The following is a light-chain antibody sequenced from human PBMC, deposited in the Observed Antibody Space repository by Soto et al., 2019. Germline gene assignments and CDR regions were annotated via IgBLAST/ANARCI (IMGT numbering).Light chain of an antibody. CDR1: QSISRN. V-gene: IGKV3-15*01. CDR3: QQYIKWPLT. CDR2: GAS. J-gene: IGKJ4*01. Sequence: EIVMTQSPATLSVSPGEGATLSCRTSQSISRNLAWYQQKPGQGPRLLLYGASTRATGTPARFSGSGSGTEFTLTISSLQSEDFAVYYCQQYIKWPLTFGGGTKVEIK.